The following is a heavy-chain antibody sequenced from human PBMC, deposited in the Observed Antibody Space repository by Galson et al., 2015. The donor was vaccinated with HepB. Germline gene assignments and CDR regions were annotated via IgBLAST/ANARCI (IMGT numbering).Heavy chain of an antibody. CDR1: GGTFYSQP. D-gene: IGHD3-10*01. J-gene: IGHJ4*02. CDR3: ATNAGRGVFFEY. V-gene: IGHV1-69*06. Sequence: SVKASCKASGGTFYSQPISWVRQAPGQGPEWLGEINPLFQARNYAQKFQGRVDISADRSTFTAYMELSSLTSDDTAVYYCATNAGRGVFFEYWGQGTLVTVSS. CDR2: INPLFQAR.